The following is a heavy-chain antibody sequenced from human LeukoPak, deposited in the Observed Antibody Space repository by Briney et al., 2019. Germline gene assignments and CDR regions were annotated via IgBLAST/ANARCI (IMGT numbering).Heavy chain of an antibody. CDR3: AKAGLPTTLSYYYYYYYMDV. CDR2: ISGRGGRT. J-gene: IGHJ6*03. CDR1: GFPYRSYA. V-gene: IGHV3-23*01. Sequence: GGSLSLSCAVSGFPYRSYAMICVRQAPGRALEWFSAISGRGGRTSYADPGKGRFTISRDNSKNTLYLQMNSLRAEDTAVYYCAKAGLPTTLSYYYYYYYMDVWGKGTTVTVSS. D-gene: IGHD1-1*01.